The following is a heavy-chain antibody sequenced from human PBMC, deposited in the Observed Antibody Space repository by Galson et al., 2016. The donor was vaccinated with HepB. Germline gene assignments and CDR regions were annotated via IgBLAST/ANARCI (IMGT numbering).Heavy chain of an antibody. D-gene: IGHD3-22*01. Sequence: SLRLSCAASGFIVSSNYMNWVRQAPGNGLEWLADISISGSTVYYADSVKGRFTISRDNDKNSVYLQMDSLRDEDTAVYYCAREADFYDSTGYFPPFAYWGQGILVTVSS. J-gene: IGHJ4*02. CDR2: ISISGSTV. CDR3: AREADFYDSTGYFPPFAY. CDR1: GFIVSSNY. V-gene: IGHV3-48*02.